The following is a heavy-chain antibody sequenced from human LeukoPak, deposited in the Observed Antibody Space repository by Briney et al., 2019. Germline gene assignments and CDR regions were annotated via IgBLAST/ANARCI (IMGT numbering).Heavy chain of an antibody. Sequence: SETLSLTCTVSGGSISSGGYYWSWIRQHPGQGLEWIGYIYYSGSTYYNPSLKSRVTISVDTSKNQFSLKLSSVTAADTAVYYCARSPRSDFWSGYYLDYWGQGTLVTVSS. CDR3: ARSPRSDFWSGYYLDY. CDR1: GGSISSGGYY. J-gene: IGHJ4*02. D-gene: IGHD3-3*01. CDR2: IYYSGST. V-gene: IGHV4-31*03.